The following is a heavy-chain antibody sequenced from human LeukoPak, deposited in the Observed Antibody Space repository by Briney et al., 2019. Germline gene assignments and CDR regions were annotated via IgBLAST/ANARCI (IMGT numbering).Heavy chain of an antibody. CDR2: IKQDGSEK. D-gene: IGHD3-9*01. J-gene: IGHJ6*02. CDR1: GFTFRSYW. V-gene: IGHV3-7*01. CDR3: ARDPHYDILSGFHNYYGMDV. Sequence: GGSLRLSCAASGFTFRSYWMTWVRQAPGKGLEWVANIKQDGSEKNYVESVKGRFTISRDNAKNSLYLQMNSLGVEDTAVYYCARDPHYDILSGFHNYYGMDVWGQGTTVTVSS.